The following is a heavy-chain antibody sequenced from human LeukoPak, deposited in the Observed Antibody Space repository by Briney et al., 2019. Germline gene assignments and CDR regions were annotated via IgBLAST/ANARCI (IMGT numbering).Heavy chain of an antibody. CDR2: IYYSGTT. D-gene: IGHD3-3*01. CDR3: ARTMSSYYYAMDV. Sequence: PSETLSLTCNVSGGSINSGGYYWSWIRQPPGKGLEWIGYIYYSGTTYYNPSLKSRVSIAVDTSENQFSLKLSSVTAADTAVYYRARTMSSYYYAMDVWGQGTTVTVSS. CDR1: GGSINSGGYY. V-gene: IGHV4-30-4*01. J-gene: IGHJ6*02.